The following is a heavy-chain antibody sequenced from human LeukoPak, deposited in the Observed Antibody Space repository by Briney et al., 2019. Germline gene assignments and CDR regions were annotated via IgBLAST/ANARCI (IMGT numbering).Heavy chain of an antibody. J-gene: IGHJ4*02. Sequence: SETLSLTCTVSGGSISSYYWSWIRQPPGKGLEWIGDIYYSGSTNYNPSLKSRVTISVDTSKNQFSLKLSSVTAADTAIYYCARLRVAVAGFDYWGQGTLVTVSS. D-gene: IGHD6-19*01. CDR3: ARLRVAVAGFDY. CDR1: GGSISSYY. V-gene: IGHV4-59*01. CDR2: IYYSGST.